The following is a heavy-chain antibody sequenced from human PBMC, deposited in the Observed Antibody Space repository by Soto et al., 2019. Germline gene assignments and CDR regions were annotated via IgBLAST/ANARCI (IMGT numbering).Heavy chain of an antibody. CDR2: IGKDGSGK. Sequence: GGSLRLSCTTSGFIFSNFWMTWVRKAPGKGLEWVANIGKDGSGKNFADSVKGRFTVSRDNVKNSMYLQMTSLRAEDTAVYYCARDLSPGSGVYYDAFDLRGPGTMVTVSS. D-gene: IGHD3-22*01. V-gene: IGHV3-7*05. CDR1: GFIFSNFW. J-gene: IGHJ3*01. CDR3: ARDLSPGSGVYYDAFDL.